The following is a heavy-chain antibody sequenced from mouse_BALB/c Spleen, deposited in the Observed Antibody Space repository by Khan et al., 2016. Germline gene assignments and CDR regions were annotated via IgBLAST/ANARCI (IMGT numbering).Heavy chain of an antibody. CDR2: INTNTGEP. CDR3: GEGNYGSNLVAY. J-gene: IGHJ3*01. Sequence: QLQLVQSGPELKKPGATVKISCKASGYTFTDSEMHWVKQAPGKGLKWMGWINTNTGEPTYAAEFKGRFAFSLETSASTAYLQLNNLKTEDTATYVCGEGNYGSNLVAYGGRGTLVTVSA. V-gene: IGHV9-3*02. CDR1: GYTFTDSE. D-gene: IGHD1-1*01.